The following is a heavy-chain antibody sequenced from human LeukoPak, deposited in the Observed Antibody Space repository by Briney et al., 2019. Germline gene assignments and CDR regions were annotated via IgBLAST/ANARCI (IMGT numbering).Heavy chain of an antibody. CDR3: AREGYYGSGSNWFDP. D-gene: IGHD3-10*01. V-gene: IGHV4-59*01. CDR1: GGSISNSY. J-gene: IGHJ5*02. CDR2: IYYLGST. Sequence: PSETLSLTCTVSGGSISNSYWTWIRQPPGKGLEWIGHIYYLGSTNYNPSLKSRVTILVDTSKNQFSLKLTSVNAADTAVYYCAREGYYGSGSNWFDPWGQGTLVTVSS.